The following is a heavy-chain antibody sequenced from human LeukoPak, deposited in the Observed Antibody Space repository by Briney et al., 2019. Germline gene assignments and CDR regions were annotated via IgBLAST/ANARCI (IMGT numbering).Heavy chain of an antibody. D-gene: IGHD4-17*01. CDR3: ARDGVRYGDYGFDY. CDR2: IYYSGST. V-gene: IGHV4-59*01. CDR1: GGSINNSY. Sequence: SETLSLTCTVSGGSINNSYWTWIRQPPGKGLEWIGYIYYSGSTNYNPSLKSRVTISVDTSKNQFSLKLSSVTAADTAVYYCARDGVRYGDYGFDYWGQGTLVAVSS. J-gene: IGHJ4*02.